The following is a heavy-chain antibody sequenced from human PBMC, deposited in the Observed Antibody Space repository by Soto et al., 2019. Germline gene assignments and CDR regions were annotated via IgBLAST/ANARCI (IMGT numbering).Heavy chain of an antibody. V-gene: IGHV3-30*03. D-gene: IGHD3-16*01. Sequence: VELVESGGGVVRPGKSLTVSCTGSGFVFGGFGMHWVRQTPGKGLEWLGMASYDGTYKYFADSVKGRFTISRDNGMNTVYLQMDTLRLEDTALYYCARGGDVLDYWGRGTLVTVSS. CDR2: ASYDGTYK. CDR3: ARGGDVLDY. CDR1: GFVFGGFG. J-gene: IGHJ4*02.